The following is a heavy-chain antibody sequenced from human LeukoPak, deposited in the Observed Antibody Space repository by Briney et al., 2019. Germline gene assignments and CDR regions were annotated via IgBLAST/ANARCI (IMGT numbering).Heavy chain of an antibody. CDR3: AAELYGGNSDCCNFEM. CDR2: ISGSDGSP. Sequence: PGGSLRLSCAASGFTFSNYAMSWVRQAPGKGLEWVSTISGSDGSPYYADSVKGRFTISRDNSKNTLYLQMNNLRAEDTAVYYCAAELYGGNSDCCNFEMWGRGTLVTVSS. J-gene: IGHJ3*02. CDR1: GFTFSNYA. V-gene: IGHV3-23*01. D-gene: IGHD4-23*01.